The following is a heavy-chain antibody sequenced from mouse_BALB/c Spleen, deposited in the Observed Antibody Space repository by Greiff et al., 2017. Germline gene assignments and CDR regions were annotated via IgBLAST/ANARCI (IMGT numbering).Heavy chain of an antibody. V-gene: IGHV3-6*02. CDR1: GYSITSGYY. Sequence: EVQRVESGPGLVKPSQSLSLTCSVTGYSITSGYYWNWIRQFPGNKLEWMGYISYDGSNNYNPSLKNRISITRDTSKNQFFLKLNSVTTEDTATYYCARGEGRGWFAYWGQGTLVTVSA. CDR2: ISYDGSN. J-gene: IGHJ3*01. D-gene: IGHD3-3*01. CDR3: ARGEGRGWFAY.